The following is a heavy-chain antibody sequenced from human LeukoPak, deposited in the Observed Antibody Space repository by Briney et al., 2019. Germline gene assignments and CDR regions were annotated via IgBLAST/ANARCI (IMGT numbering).Heavy chain of an antibody. J-gene: IGHJ4*02. CDR1: GFTFVDYA. CDR2: IRSKAYGETA. V-gene: IGHV3-49*03. Sequence: GGSLRLSCTASGFTFVDYAMSWIRQAPGKGLEWVGFIRSKAYGETADYAASVKGRFTISRDDSKAIAYLQMNSLKTEDTAVYHCTRDRGAYNLYGYWGQGTLVTVSS. CDR3: TRDRGAYNLYGY. D-gene: IGHD1-1*01.